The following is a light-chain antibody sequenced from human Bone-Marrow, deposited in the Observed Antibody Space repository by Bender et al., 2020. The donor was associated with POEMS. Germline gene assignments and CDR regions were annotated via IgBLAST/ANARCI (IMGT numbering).Light chain of an antibody. J-gene: IGLJ2*01. CDR1: ELGNKY. Sequence: SYELTQPPSVSVSPGQTASITCSGDELGNKYTSWYQQKPGQSPLLVIYQDINRPSGIPERFAGSSSGNTATLTISETQSLDEADYYCQAWDSSTAVFGGGTKLTVL. CDR2: QDI. V-gene: IGLV3-1*01. CDR3: QAWDSSTAV.